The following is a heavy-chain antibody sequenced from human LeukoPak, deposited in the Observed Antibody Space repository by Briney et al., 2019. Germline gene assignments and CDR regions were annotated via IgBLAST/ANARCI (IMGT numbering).Heavy chain of an antibody. Sequence: GGSLRLSCAASGLTFGSCSLNWVRQSPGKGLEWVSFISTSGNTMYYADSVKGRFTISRDNAKNSLYLQMNSLRDEDSAVYYCARSPYSGSGGEGLDYWGQGTLVTVSS. J-gene: IGHJ4*02. CDR1: GLTFGSCS. CDR3: ARSPYSGSGGEGLDY. CDR2: ISTSGNTM. D-gene: IGHD3-10*01. V-gene: IGHV3-48*02.